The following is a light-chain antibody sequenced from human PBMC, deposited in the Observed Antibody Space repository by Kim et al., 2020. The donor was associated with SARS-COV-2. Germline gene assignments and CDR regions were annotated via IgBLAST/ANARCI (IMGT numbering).Light chain of an antibody. Sequence: VSPAQAASMTCSGDKLEEKFASWFQQKPGQSPVLVIYEDTKRPSGIPERISGSTSGNTATLTISGTQAMDEADYYCQTWDSSTVVFGGGTQLTVL. CDR1: KLEEKF. CDR2: EDT. V-gene: IGLV3-1*01. J-gene: IGLJ3*02. CDR3: QTWDSSTVV.